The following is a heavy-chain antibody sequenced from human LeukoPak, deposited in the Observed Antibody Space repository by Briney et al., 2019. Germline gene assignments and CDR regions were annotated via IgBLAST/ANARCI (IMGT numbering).Heavy chain of an antibody. J-gene: IGHJ4*02. D-gene: IGHD3-10*01. CDR2: ISFDGSNK. V-gene: IGHV3-30*03. CDR3: ARDARAYCGSGSPVDY. CDR1: GFTFSNAW. Sequence: PGGSLRLSCAASGFTFSNAWMSWVRQAPGKGLEWVTLISFDGSNKYYTDSVKGRFTISRDDSKNTLYLQMNSLRVEDTAVYFCARDARAYCGSGSPVDYWGQGTLVTVSS.